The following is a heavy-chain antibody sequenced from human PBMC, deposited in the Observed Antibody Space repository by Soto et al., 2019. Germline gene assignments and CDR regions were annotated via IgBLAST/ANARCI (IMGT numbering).Heavy chain of an antibody. CDR3: ANHYGFWSGYANHPPEYYYYYGMDV. J-gene: IGHJ6*02. V-gene: IGHV3-23*01. Sequence: GGSLRLSCAASGFTFSSYAMSWVRQAPGKGLEWVSAISGSGGSTYYADSVKGRFTISRDNSKNTLYLQMNSLRAEDTAVYYCANHYGFWSGYANHPPEYYYYYGMDVWGQGTTVTVSS. D-gene: IGHD3-3*01. CDR2: ISGSGGST. CDR1: GFTFSSYA.